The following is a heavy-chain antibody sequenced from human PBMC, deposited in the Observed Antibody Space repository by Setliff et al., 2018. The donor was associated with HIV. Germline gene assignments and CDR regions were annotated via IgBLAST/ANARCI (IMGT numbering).Heavy chain of an antibody. D-gene: IGHD2-15*01. CDR1: GFTFGNYS. V-gene: IGHV3-7*01. J-gene: IGHJ4*02. CDR3: ARGREVVPL. Sequence: GGSLRLSCAASGFTFGNYSMSWVRQAPGMGPEWVANMKGDGTETSYADSVRGRFTISRDNAKNSLYLQMNSLRAEDTAVYFCARGREVVPLWGQGTLVTVS. CDR2: MKGDGTET.